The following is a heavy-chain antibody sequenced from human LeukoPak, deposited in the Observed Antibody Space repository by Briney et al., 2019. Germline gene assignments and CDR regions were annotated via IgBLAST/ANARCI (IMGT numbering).Heavy chain of an antibody. V-gene: IGHV3-30*18. J-gene: IGHJ4*02. CDR2: ISYDGSNK. Sequence: PGGSLRLSCAASGFTFSSYGMHWVGQAPGKGLEWVAVISYDGSNKYYADSVKGRFTISRDNSKNTLYLQMNRLRAEDTAVYYCAKDQRQWAAVGDYWGQGTLVTVSS. D-gene: IGHD6-19*01. CDR1: GFTFSSYG. CDR3: AKDQRQWAAVGDY.